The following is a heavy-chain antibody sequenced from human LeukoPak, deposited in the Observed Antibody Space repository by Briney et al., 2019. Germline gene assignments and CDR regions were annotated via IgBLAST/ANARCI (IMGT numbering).Heavy chain of an antibody. CDR1: GFTVSSNY. J-gene: IGHJ4*02. CDR3: AKDPARLGEFPDH. D-gene: IGHD3-16*01. V-gene: IGHV3-53*05. CDR2: IYSGGST. Sequence: TGGSLRLSCAASGFTVSSNYMSWVRQAPGKGLEWVSVIYSGGSTYYADSVKGRFTISRDNSKNSLYLQMNSLRTGDTALYYCAKDPARLGEFPDHWGQGTLVTVSS.